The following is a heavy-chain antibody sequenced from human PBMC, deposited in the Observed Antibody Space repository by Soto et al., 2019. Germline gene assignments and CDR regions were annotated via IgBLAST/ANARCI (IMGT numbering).Heavy chain of an antibody. V-gene: IGHV1-69*02. D-gene: IGHD3-10*01. CDR3: ARSFGGVRGVIDPTIKPYYYYYYGMDV. J-gene: IGHJ6*02. CDR1: GGTFSSYT. Sequence: SVKVSCKASGGTFSSYTISWVRQAPGQGLEWMGRIIPIIGITNYAQKFQGWVTMTGDTSTSTAYMELSRLRSDDTAVYYCARSFGGVRGVIDPTIKPYYYYYYGMDVWGQGTTVTVSS. CDR2: IIPIIGIT.